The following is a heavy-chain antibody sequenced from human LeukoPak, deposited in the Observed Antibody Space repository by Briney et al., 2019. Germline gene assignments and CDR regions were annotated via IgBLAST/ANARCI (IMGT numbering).Heavy chain of an antibody. J-gene: IGHJ4*02. Sequence: GGSLRLSCSASGFTFISYSMNWVRQAPGKGLEWISYISSSSSTIYYADSVKGRFTISRDNAKNSLYLQVNSLRAEDTAVYYCARGIWNDPYYWGQGTLVTVSS. CDR2: ISSSSSTI. CDR3: ARGIWNDPYY. D-gene: IGHD1-1*01. V-gene: IGHV3-48*01. CDR1: GFTFISYS.